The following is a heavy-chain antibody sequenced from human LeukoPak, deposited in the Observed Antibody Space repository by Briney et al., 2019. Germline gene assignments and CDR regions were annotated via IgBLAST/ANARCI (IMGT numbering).Heavy chain of an antibody. D-gene: IGHD3-22*01. CDR1: GYTLTELS. Sequence: GASVKVSCKVSGYTLTELSMHWVRQAPGKGLEWMGGFDPEDGETIYAQKFQGRVTMTEDTSTDTAYMELSSLRSENTAVYYCATVDPYDSSRYLPESWGQGTLVTVSS. V-gene: IGHV1-24*01. CDR2: FDPEDGET. CDR3: ATVDPYDSSRYLPES. J-gene: IGHJ4*02.